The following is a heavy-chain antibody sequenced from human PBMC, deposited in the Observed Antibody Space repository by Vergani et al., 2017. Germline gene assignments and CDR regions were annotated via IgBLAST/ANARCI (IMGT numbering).Heavy chain of an antibody. D-gene: IGHD4-23*01. Sequence: QVQLVESGGGVVQPGRSLRLSCAASGFTFSSYAMHWVRQAPGKGLEWVAVISHDGSNKYYADSVKGRFTISRDNSKNTLYLQMNSLRAEDTAVYYCARSEPTVVTPGSDAFDIWGQGTMVTVSS. J-gene: IGHJ3*02. CDR1: GFTFSSYA. V-gene: IGHV3-30*01. CDR3: ARSEPTVVTPGSDAFDI. CDR2: ISHDGSNK.